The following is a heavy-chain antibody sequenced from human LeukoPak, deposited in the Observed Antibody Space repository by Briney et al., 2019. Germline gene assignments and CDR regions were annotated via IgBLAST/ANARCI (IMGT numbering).Heavy chain of an antibody. D-gene: IGHD3-10*01. CDR3: ARDYYGSGLSHLDL. CDR2: INWNGGGT. J-gene: IGHJ2*01. Sequence: GGSLRLSCAASGFTFDDYGMSWVRQVPGKGLEWVSGINWNGGGTAYADSVKGRFTISRDNAKNSLYLQMNSLRAEDTAVYYCARDYYGSGLSHLDLWGRGTLVTVSS. V-gene: IGHV3-20*04. CDR1: GFTFDDYG.